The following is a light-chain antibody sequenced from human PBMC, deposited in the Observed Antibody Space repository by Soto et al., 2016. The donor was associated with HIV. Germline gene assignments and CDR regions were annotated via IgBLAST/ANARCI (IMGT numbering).Light chain of an antibody. V-gene: IGKV1-NL1*01. J-gene: IGKJ2*01. CDR3: QQYYNTPXT. Sequence: DIQMTQSPSSLSASVGDRVTIACRASQGISNSLAWYQQKPGKAPQLLLYAASRLESGVPSRFSGSVSGTDYTLTIISLQPEDFATYYCQQYYNTPXTFGQGTKLEIQ. CDR2: AAS. CDR1: QGISNS.